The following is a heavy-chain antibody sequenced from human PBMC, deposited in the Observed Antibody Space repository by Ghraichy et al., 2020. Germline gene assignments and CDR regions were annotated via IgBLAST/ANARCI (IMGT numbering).Heavy chain of an antibody. Sequence: GESLNISCSASGFTFSRYTMNWVRQAPGKGLEWISYIGSRTSPVDSAYADSVKGRFTISRDNAKSSLYLQMNSLGDEDTAVYYCARDLAYGFDYWGQGALVTVSS. CDR1: GFTFSRYT. CDR2: IGSRTSPV. CDR3: ARDLAYGFDY. D-gene: IGHD4-17*01. J-gene: IGHJ4*02. V-gene: IGHV3-48*02.